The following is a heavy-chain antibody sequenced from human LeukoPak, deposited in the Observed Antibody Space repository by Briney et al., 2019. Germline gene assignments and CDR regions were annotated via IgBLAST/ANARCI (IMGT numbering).Heavy chain of an antibody. D-gene: IGHD6-13*01. CDR2: INHSGST. V-gene: IGHV4-34*01. J-gene: IGHJ1*01. CDR3: ARVTSYSSSWREYFQH. Sequence: SETLSLTCAVYGGSFSGYYWSWIRQPPGEGLEWIGEINHSGSTNYNPSLKSRVTISVDTSKNQFSLKLSSVTAADTAVYYCARVTSYSSSWREYFQHWGQGTLVTVSS. CDR1: GGSFSGYY.